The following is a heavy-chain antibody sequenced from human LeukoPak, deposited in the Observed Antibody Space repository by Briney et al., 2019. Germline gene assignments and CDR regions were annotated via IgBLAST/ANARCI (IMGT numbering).Heavy chain of an antibody. CDR2: ISSSSSYI. CDR3: ARDGYCSSTSCSHYYYYGMDV. D-gene: IGHD2-2*01. V-gene: IGHV3-21*01. J-gene: IGHJ6*04. Sequence: GGSLRLSCAASGFTFSSYSMNWVRQPPGKGLEWVSSISSSSSYIYYAHSVKGRFTISRDNAKNSLYLQMNSLRAEDTAVYYCARDGYCSSTSCSHYYYYGMDVWGKGTTVTVSS. CDR1: GFTFSSYS.